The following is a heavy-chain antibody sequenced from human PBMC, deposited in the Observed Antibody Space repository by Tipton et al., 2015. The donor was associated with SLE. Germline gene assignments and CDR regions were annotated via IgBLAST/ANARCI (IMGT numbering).Heavy chain of an antibody. Sequence: GLVKPSQTLSLTCAISGDSVSRNSAAWNWLRQSPSRGLEWLGRTYYRSKWYNDYAVSVKSRITINPDTSKNQFSLQLNSVTPEDTAVYYCARVVRRGYCSGGSCYDWFDPWGQGTLVTVSS. CDR3: ARVVRRGYCSGGSCYDWFDP. D-gene: IGHD2-15*01. CDR1: GDSVSRNSAA. V-gene: IGHV6-1*01. J-gene: IGHJ5*02. CDR2: TYYRSKWYN.